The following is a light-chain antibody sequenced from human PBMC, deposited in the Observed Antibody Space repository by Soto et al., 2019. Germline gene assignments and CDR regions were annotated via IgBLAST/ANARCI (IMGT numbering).Light chain of an antibody. CDR1: QSVSSSY. CDR3: QHYGLSPA. J-gene: IGKJ4*01. V-gene: IGKV3-20*01. CDR2: GAS. Sequence: EIVLTQSPGTLSLSPGERATLSCRASQSVSSSYLAWYQQKPGQAPRLLIYGASSRATGIPDRFSGSGSGTDFTLTISRLEPEDFAVYYCQHYGLSPAFDGGTKVEI.